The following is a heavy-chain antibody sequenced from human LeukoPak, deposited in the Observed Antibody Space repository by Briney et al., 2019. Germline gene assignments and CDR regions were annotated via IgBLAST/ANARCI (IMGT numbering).Heavy chain of an antibody. D-gene: IGHD6-13*01. Sequence: GGSLRLSCAASGFTFSSYSMNWVRQAPGKGLEWVSSISSSSSYIYYADSVKGRFTISRDNAKNSLYLQMNSLRAEDTAVYYCAREKQQLVLSDAFDIWGQGTMVTVSS. CDR3: AREKQQLVLSDAFDI. V-gene: IGHV3-21*01. J-gene: IGHJ3*02. CDR1: GFTFSSYS. CDR2: ISSSSSYI.